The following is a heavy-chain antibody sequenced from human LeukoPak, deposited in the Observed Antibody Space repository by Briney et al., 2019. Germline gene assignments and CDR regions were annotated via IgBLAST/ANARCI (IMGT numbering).Heavy chain of an antibody. D-gene: IGHD1-1*01. CDR1: GGSISSSSYY. Sequence: SETLSLTCTVSGGSISSSSYYWGWIRQPPGKGLEWIGSIYYSGSTYYNPSLKSRVTISVDTSKNQFSLKLSSVTAADTAVYYCARGRYNYGGAVGDYFTTGAREPWSPSPQ. J-gene: IGHJ4*02. V-gene: IGHV4-39*07. CDR2: IYYSGST. CDR3: ARGRYNYGGAVGDYFTT.